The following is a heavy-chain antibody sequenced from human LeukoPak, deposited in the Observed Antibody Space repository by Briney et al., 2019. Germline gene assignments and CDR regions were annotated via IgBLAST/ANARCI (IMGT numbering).Heavy chain of an antibody. V-gene: IGHV4-34*01. CDR2: INHSGST. CDR1: GGSFSGYY. Sequence: SETLSLTCAVYGGSFSGYYWSWIRQPPGKGLERIGEINHSGSTNYNPYLKSRVTISVDTSKNQFSLKLSSVTAADTAVYCCASKMYSSRMQLPRGIWFDPWGQGTLVTVSS. J-gene: IGHJ5*02. D-gene: IGHD6-19*01. CDR3: ASKMYSSRMQLPRGIWFDP.